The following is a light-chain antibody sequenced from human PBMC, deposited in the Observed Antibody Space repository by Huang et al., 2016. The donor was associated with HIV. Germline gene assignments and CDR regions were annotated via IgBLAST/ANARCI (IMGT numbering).Light chain of an antibody. V-gene: IGKV1-5*03. Sequence: DIQMTQSPPTLSASVGDRVNINCRASQSVASWVAEYQQKPGKAPKLRIYQASLLDSGAPSSFSGSGSETEFTLTIADLQPDDSATYYCQQYSTFPMYTFAQGTKLEI. J-gene: IGKJ2*01. CDR2: QAS. CDR1: QSVASW. CDR3: QQYSTFPMYT.